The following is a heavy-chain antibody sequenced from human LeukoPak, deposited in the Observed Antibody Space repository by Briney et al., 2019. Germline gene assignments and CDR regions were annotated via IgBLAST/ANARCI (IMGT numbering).Heavy chain of an antibody. CDR3: ARDESAGLRLFWFDP. CDR2: VHPNSGNT. D-gene: IGHD3-16*01. CDR1: GYPFTTWE. J-gene: IGHJ5*02. Sequence: GASVKVSCKTSGYPFTTWEINWVRQAAGQGLEWMGWVHPNSGNTAYAQKFQGRVTMTRDTSISTAYMELSGLRSDDTAVYYCARDESAGLRLFWFDPWGQGTLVTVSS. V-gene: IGHV1-8*01.